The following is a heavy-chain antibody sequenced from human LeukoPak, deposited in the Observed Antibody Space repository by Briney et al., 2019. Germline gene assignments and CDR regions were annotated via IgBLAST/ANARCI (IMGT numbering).Heavy chain of an antibody. CDR2: ISYDGSDK. CDR1: GFTFSSYA. Sequence: PGGSLRLSCAASGFTFSSYAMSWVRQAPGKGLEWVAVISYDGSDKYYADSVKGRFIISRDNSKNTLYLQMNSLRAEDTAVYFCAKDDYYDSSGDPNWFDPWGQGTLVTVSS. J-gene: IGHJ5*02. V-gene: IGHV3-30*18. CDR3: AKDDYYDSSGDPNWFDP. D-gene: IGHD3-22*01.